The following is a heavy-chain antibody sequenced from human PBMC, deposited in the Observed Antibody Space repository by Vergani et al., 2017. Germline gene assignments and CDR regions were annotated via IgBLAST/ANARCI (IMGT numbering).Heavy chain of an antibody. CDR2: INSKSGAT. V-gene: IGHV1-2*02. CDR1: GDFFSGYF. Sequence: QVQLVQSGAEVKKPGASVRVSCKGYGDFFSGYFMHWVRQAPGQGLEWMGWINSKSGATNSAQKFQGRVTLTRDTTISTAYMELSSLTSDDTAVYYCAAAVVVDAFEVWAQGTMVTVSP. J-gene: IGHJ3*01. CDR3: AAAVVVDAFEV. D-gene: IGHD2-15*01.